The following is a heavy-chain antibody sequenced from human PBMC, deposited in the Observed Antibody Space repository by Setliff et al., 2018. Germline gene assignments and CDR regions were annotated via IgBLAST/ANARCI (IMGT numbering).Heavy chain of an antibody. Sequence: PGGSLRLSCAASGFTFSSYAMHWVRQAPGKGLEWVAVISYDGSNKYYADSVKGRFTISRDNSKNTLYLQMNSLRAEDTAVYYCARDRRPFNWGGNDAFDIWGQGTMVTVSS. CDR2: ISYDGSNK. V-gene: IGHV3-30*04. CDR1: GFTFSSYA. J-gene: IGHJ3*02. CDR3: ARDRRPFNWGGNDAFDI. D-gene: IGHD7-27*01.